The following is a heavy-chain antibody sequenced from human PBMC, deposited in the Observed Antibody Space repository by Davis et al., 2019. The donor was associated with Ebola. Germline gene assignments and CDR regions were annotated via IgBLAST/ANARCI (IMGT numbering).Heavy chain of an antibody. Sequence: AASVKVSCKASGGTFTSYTISWLRQAPGQGLEWMGRSIPILGIGNYAQTFKGRVTITADKSTTTVYMELSSLRSEDTAVYYCATDGSAVAGPTWGQGTLVTVSS. CDR1: GGTFTSYT. CDR2: SIPILGIG. V-gene: IGHV1-69*04. J-gene: IGHJ4*02. CDR3: ATDGSAVAGPT. D-gene: IGHD6-19*01.